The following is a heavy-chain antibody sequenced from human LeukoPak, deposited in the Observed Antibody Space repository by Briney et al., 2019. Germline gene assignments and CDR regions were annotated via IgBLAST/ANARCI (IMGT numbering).Heavy chain of an antibody. D-gene: IGHD4-23*01. CDR1: GFTVSSNY. J-gene: IGHJ4*02. V-gene: IGHV3-66*01. Sequence: PGGSLRLSCAASGFTVSSNYMSWVRQAPGKGLEWVSVIYSGGSTYYADSVKGRFTISRDNSKNTLYLQMNSLRAEDTAVYYCARDTHSRYGGNENDYWGQGTLVTVSS. CDR3: ARDTHSRYGGNENDY. CDR2: IYSGGST.